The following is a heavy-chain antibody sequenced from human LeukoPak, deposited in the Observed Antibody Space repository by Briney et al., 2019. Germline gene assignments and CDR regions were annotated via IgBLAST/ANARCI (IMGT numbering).Heavy chain of an antibody. CDR3: ARTRNGDYAD. CDR2: IYYTGST. J-gene: IGHJ4*02. D-gene: IGHD4-17*01. CDR1: GASISSYY. V-gene: IGHV4-59*01. Sequence: SETLSLTCTVSGASISSYYWSWIRQPPGKGLEWIGYIYYTGSTDYNPSIKGRVTISRDTSKNQISLKLSSVTAADTAMYYCARTRNGDYADWGQGTLVTVSS.